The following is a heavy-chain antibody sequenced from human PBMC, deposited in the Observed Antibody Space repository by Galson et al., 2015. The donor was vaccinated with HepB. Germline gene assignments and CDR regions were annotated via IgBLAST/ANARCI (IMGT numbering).Heavy chain of an antibody. CDR1: GFTFRNYA. D-gene: IGHD6-19*01. Sequence: SLRLSCAASGFTFRNYAMSWVRQAPGKGLEWVSAITPSGANTYSADSVKGRFTISRDNSKNTLFLQKTGLTADDTSIYYCARVHPGYTSGWYRQALYYFDSWGQGTLVAVSS. CDR3: ARVHPGYTSGWYRQALYYFDS. V-gene: IGHV3-23*01. J-gene: IGHJ4*02. CDR2: ITPSGANT.